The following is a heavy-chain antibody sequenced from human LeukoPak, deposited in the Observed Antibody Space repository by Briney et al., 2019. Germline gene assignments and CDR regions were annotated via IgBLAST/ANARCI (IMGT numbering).Heavy chain of an antibody. D-gene: IGHD6-19*01. CDR2: IWHDGTNE. J-gene: IGHJ4*02. CDR3: ARWSRYSSGWYELDY. Sequence: GGSLRLSCAGSGFAFSAYGMHWVRQAPGKGLEWVALIWHDGTNEKYAVSVKGRFTISRDNSMDTLYLQMNSLRAEDTAVYYCARWSRYSSGWYELDYWGQGILVTVSS. CDR1: GFAFSAYG. V-gene: IGHV3-33*01.